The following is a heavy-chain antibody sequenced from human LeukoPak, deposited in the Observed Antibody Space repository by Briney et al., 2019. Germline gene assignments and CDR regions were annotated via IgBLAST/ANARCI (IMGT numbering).Heavy chain of an antibody. J-gene: IGHJ5*02. V-gene: IGHV4-39*01. Sequence: SETLSLTCTVSGGSITTSSYYWGWIRQPPGKGLEWIGIIYYSGSTYYNPSLKGRVTISVDTSKNQFSLKLTSVTAADTAVYYCARQPENWFDPWGQGTLVTVSS. CDR2: IYYSGST. CDR3: ARQPENWFDP. D-gene: IGHD1-14*01. CDR1: GGSITTSSYY.